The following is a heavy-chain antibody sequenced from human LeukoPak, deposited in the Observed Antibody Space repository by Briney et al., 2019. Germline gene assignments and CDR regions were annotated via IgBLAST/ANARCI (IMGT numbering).Heavy chain of an antibody. CDR1: GGSLSGYY. D-gene: IGHD2-2*02. Sequence: SETLSLTCAVYGGSLSGYYWSWIRQPPGKGLEWIGEINHSGSTNYNPSLKSRVTISVDTSKNQFSLKLSSVTAADTAVYYCARDTPLGYCSSTSCYNYYYYYMDVWGKGTTVTVSS. V-gene: IGHV4-34*01. J-gene: IGHJ6*03. CDR3: ARDTPLGYCSSTSCYNYYYYYMDV. CDR2: INHSGST.